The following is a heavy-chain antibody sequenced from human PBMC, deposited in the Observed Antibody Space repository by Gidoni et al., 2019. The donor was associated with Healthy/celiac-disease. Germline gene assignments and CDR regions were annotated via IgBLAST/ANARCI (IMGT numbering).Heavy chain of an antibody. CDR1: GYTFTSYD. V-gene: IGHV1-8*01. D-gene: IGHD3-3*01. Sequence: QVQLVQSGAEVKKPGASVQVSCKASGYTFTSYDINWVRQATGQGLEWMGWMNPNSGNTGYAQKFQGRVTMTRNTSISTAYMELSSLRSEDTAVYYCARDTITIFGVVTYNWFDPWGQGTLVTVSS. CDR3: ARDTITIFGVVTYNWFDP. CDR2: MNPNSGNT. J-gene: IGHJ5*02.